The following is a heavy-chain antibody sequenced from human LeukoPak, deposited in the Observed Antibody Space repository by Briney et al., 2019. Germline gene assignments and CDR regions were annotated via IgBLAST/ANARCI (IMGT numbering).Heavy chain of an antibody. V-gene: IGHV3-23*01. CDR1: GFTLSSYA. Sequence: PGGSLRLSCAASGFTLSSYAMSWVRQAPGKGLEWVSAISGSGDTIYYADSVRGRFTISRDNSKNVLYLQMNTLRAEDTAIYYCARDSVMYSSSWYELDLWGQGILVTVSP. CDR2: ISGSGDTI. J-gene: IGHJ5*02. CDR3: ARDSVMYSSSWYELDL. D-gene: IGHD6-13*01.